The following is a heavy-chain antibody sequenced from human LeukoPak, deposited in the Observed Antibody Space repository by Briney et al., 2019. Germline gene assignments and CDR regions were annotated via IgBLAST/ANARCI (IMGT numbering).Heavy chain of an antibody. J-gene: IGHJ4*02. Sequence: GGSLRLSCAASGFTLSDYYMSWIRQAPGKGLEWVSYISSSGSTIYYADSVKGRFTISRDNAKNSLYLQMNSLRAEDTAVYYFARAPYYDILTGYFDYWGQGTLVTVS. D-gene: IGHD3-9*01. V-gene: IGHV3-11*04. CDR1: GFTLSDYY. CDR2: ISSSGSTI. CDR3: ARAPYYDILTGYFDY.